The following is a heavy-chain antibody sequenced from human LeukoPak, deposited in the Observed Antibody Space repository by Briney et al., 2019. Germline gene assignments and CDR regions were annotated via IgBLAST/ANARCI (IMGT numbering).Heavy chain of an antibody. CDR1: GFTVSSNY. J-gene: IGHJ4*02. D-gene: IGHD4-17*01. CDR3: ARVGYGDYLHFDY. Sequence: PGGSLRLPCAASGFTVSSNYMSWVRQAPGKGLEWVSVIYSGGSTYYADSVKGRFTISRDNSKNTLYLQMNSLRAEDTAVYYCARVGYGDYLHFDYWGQGTLVTVSS. V-gene: IGHV3-66*01. CDR2: IYSGGST.